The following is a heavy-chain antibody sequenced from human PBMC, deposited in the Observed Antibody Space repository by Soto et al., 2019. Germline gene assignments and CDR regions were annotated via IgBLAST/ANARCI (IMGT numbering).Heavy chain of an antibody. CDR3: AKELATKAHVGPPYFDY. Sequence: GGCLRLSCAASGFTFSSYGMPWVRQAPGKALEWVAVISYDGSNKFYADSVKGRFTISRDNSKNTLYLQMNSLRAEDTAVYYCAKELATKAHVGPPYFDYWGQGTLVTVSS. J-gene: IGHJ4*02. D-gene: IGHD5-12*01. CDR2: ISYDGSNK. V-gene: IGHV3-30*18. CDR1: GFTFSSYG.